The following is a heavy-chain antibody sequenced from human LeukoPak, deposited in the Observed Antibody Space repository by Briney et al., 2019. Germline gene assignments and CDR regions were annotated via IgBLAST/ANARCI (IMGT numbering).Heavy chain of an antibody. Sequence: SGGSLRLSCAASGFTFSSYWMSWVRQAPGKGLEWVANIKQDGSEKYYVDSVKGRFTISRDNAKNSLYLQMNSLRAENTAVYYCAKDSTIFGVVIIARDPFDYWGQGTLVTVSS. V-gene: IGHV3-7*01. CDR2: IKQDGSEK. D-gene: IGHD3-3*01. J-gene: IGHJ4*02. CDR1: GFTFSSYW. CDR3: AKDSTIFGVVIIARDPFDY.